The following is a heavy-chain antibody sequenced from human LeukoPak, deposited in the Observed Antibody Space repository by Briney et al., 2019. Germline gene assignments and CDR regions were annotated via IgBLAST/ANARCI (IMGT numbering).Heavy chain of an antibody. D-gene: IGHD3-22*01. CDR3: ARGLSVLGWYYDSSLY. J-gene: IGHJ4*02. V-gene: IGHV1-8*01. Sequence: VASVKVSCKASGYTFTSYDINWVRQATGQGLEWMGWMNPNSGNAGYAQKFQGRVTMTRNTSISTAYMELSSLRSEDTAVYYCARGLSVLGWYYDSSLYWGQGTLVTVSS. CDR2: MNPNSGNA. CDR1: GYTFTSYD.